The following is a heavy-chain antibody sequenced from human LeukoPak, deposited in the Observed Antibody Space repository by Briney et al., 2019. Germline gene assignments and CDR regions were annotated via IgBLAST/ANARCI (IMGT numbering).Heavy chain of an antibody. V-gene: IGHV4-39*01. CDR2: VYYSGST. D-gene: IGHD3-16*01. CDR3: ARPLVAAAAFMNY. CDR1: GGSITSGLYY. J-gene: IGHJ4*02. Sequence: SETLSLTCTVSGGSITSGLYYWAWLRQTPGKGLYWIGSVYYSGSTYYNPSLKSRVTISVDTSKNQFSLKLSSVTAADTALYYCARPLVAAAAFMNYWGQGTLVIVSS.